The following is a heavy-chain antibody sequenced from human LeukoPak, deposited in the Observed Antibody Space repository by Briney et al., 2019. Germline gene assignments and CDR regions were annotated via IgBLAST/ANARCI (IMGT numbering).Heavy chain of an antibody. J-gene: IGHJ5*02. D-gene: IGHD1-1*01. CDR1: GGSISSYY. V-gene: IGHV4-4*07. CDR2: IYTSGST. CDR3: ARYLYNQNWFDP. Sequence: SETLSLTCTVSGGSISSYYWSWIRQPAGKGLEWIGRIYTSGSTNYNPSLKSRVNMSVDTSKNQFSLKLSSVTAADTAVYYCARYLYNQNWFDPWGQGTLVTVSS.